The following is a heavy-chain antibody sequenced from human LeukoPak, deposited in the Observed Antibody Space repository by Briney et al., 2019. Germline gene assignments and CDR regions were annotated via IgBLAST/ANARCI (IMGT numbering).Heavy chain of an antibody. J-gene: IGHJ5*02. CDR3: ARWRDWFDP. V-gene: IGHV4-59*08. CDR1: GGSISSYY. CDR2: IYYSGST. D-gene: IGHD5-12*01. Sequence: PSETLSLTCTVSGGSISSYYWSWIRQPPGKGLEWIGYIYYSGSTNYNPSLKSRVTISVDTSKNQFSLKLSSVTATDTAVYYCARWRDWFDPWGQGTLVTVSS.